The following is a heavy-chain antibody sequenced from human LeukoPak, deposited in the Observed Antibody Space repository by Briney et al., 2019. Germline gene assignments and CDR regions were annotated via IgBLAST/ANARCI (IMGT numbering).Heavy chain of an antibody. D-gene: IGHD1-26*01. J-gene: IGHJ4*02. Sequence: GGSLRLSCAASGFTFRYWMHWVRQAPGKGLVWVSCIKSDGSSTSIADSAKGRFTIPRDNAKNTVYLQMNSLRAEDTAVYYCVRDNRSYNFDYWGQGTLVTVSS. V-gene: IGHV3-74*01. CDR2: IKSDGSST. CDR3: VRDNRSYNFDY. CDR1: GFTFRYW.